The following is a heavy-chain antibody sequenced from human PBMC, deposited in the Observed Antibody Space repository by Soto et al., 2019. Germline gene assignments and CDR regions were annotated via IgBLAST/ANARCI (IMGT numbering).Heavy chain of an antibody. CDR2: INPNGGGT. CDR1: RYTFTDYY. V-gene: IGHV1-2*04. Sequence: QVQLVQSGAEVKKPGASVKVSCKASRYTFTDYYIHWVRQAPGQGLEWMGWINPNGGGTNYAQKFQGWATMTRDTSISTAYMELNRLRSDDTAAYYCARDSRIGAAGIGLDVWGQGTTVTVSS. D-gene: IGHD6-13*01. CDR3: ARDSRIGAAGIGLDV. J-gene: IGHJ6*02.